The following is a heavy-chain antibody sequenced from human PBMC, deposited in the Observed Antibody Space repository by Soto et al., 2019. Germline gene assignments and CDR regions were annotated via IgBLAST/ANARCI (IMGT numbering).Heavy chain of an antibody. D-gene: IGHD3-22*01. Sequence: NPSETLSLTCAVYGGSFSGYYWSWIRQPPGKGLEWIGEINHSGSTNYNPSLKSRVTISVDTSKNQSSLKLSSVTAADTAVYYCARGDTMIVVVTLDAFDIWGQGTMVTVSS. V-gene: IGHV4-34*01. J-gene: IGHJ3*02. CDR2: INHSGST. CDR1: GGSFSGYY. CDR3: ARGDTMIVVVTLDAFDI.